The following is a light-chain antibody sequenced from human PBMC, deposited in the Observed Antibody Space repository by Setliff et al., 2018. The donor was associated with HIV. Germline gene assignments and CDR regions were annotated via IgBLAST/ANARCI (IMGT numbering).Light chain of an antibody. CDR3: YSYTGRSTRYG. Sequence: QSVLTQPASVSGSPGQSITISCTGTSSDVGGYSYVSWYQQLPGKAPKLMIYEVSNRPSGASTRFSGSKSGNTASLTISGLQAEDEADYYCYSYTGRSTRYGFGTGTKVTVL. V-gene: IGLV2-14*01. J-gene: IGLJ1*01. CDR2: EVS. CDR1: SSDVGGYSY.